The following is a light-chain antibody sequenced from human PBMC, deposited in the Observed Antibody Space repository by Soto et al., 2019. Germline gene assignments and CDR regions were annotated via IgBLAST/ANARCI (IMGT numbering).Light chain of an antibody. Sequence: TLPPSTLSLSNEERATLSCRASQSVSISYLAWYQQNPGQAPRLLIYGASYRGTGLPSWFSGSWSGEYILLTISRLGAEDSAVYYCQRYGSPGTFGQGTKVDIK. V-gene: IGKV3-20*01. CDR2: GAS. CDR3: QRYGSPGT. J-gene: IGKJ1*01. CDR1: QSVSISY.